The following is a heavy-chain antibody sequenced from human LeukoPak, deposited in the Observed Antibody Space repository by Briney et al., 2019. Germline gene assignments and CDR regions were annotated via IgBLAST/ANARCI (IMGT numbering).Heavy chain of an antibody. CDR1: GFTFSSYS. J-gene: IGHJ4*02. D-gene: IGHD6-13*01. V-gene: IGHV3-21*01. CDR3: ARDRVAAAGPPGY. CDR2: ISSSSSYI. Sequence: GGSLRLSCAASGFTFSSYSMNWVRQAPGKGLEWVSSISSSSSYIYYADSVKGRFTISRDNAKNSPYLQMNSLRAEDTAVYYCARDRVAAAGPPGYWGQGTLVTVSS.